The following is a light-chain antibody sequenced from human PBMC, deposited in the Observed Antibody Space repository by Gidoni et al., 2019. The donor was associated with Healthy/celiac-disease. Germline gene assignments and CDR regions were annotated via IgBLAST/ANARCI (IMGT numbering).Light chain of an antibody. CDR2: YDS. CDR3: QVWDSSSGGV. Sequence: SYVLTQPPSGSVAPGKTARITCGGNNIGSKSVHWYQQKPGQAPVLVIYYDSDRPSGIPERFSGSNSGNTATLTLSRVEAGDEADYYCQVWDSSSGGVFGGGTKLTVL. V-gene: IGLV3-21*04. CDR1: NIGSKS. J-gene: IGLJ3*02.